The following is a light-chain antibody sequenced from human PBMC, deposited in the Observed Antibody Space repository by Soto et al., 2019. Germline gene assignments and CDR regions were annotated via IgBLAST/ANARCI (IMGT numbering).Light chain of an antibody. V-gene: IGKV3-15*01. CDR1: QSVSCS. CDR2: GAS. CDR3: QQYNNWPPIT. J-gene: IGKJ5*01. Sequence: EIQMTQPPSTLSASPGERATLSCRASQSVSCSLAWYQQKPGKAPRLLIYGASTRATGIPARFSGSGSGTEFTLTISSLESEDFAVYYCQQYNNWPPITFGQGTRLGI.